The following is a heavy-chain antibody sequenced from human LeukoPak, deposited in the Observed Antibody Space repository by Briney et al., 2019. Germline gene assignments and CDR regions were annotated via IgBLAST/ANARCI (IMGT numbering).Heavy chain of an antibody. J-gene: IGHJ4*02. CDR3: ARTVTAYDY. V-gene: IGHV3-21*01. CDR1: GFAFSAYR. CDR2: ISSSSSYI. Sequence: KPGGSLRLSCAASGFAFSAYRMNWVRQAPGKGLEWVSSISSSSSYIYYADSVKGRFTISRDNAKNSLYLQINSLRAEDTAVYYCARTVTAYDYWGQGTLVTVSS. D-gene: IGHD4-17*01.